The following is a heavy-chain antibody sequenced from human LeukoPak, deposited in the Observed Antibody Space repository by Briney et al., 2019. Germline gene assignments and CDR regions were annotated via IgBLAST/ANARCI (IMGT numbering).Heavy chain of an antibody. J-gene: IGHJ4*02. V-gene: IGHV1-2*02. CDR1: GYTVTGYY. D-gene: IGHD1-26*01. CDR3: ARVSRELPPYFDY. Sequence: ASVKVSCKASGYTVTGYYMHWVRQAPGQGLEWMGWINPNSGGTNYAQKFQGRVTMTRDTSISTAYMELSRLRSDDTAVYYCARVSRELPPYFDYWGQGTLVTVSS. CDR2: INPNSGGT.